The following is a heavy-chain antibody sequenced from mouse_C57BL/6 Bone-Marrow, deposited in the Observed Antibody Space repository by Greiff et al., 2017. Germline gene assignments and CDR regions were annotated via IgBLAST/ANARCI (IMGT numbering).Heavy chain of an antibody. CDR2: ISYSGST. J-gene: IGHJ2*01. CDR3: ARGVGLRRGGFDY. V-gene: IGHV3-8*02. D-gene: IGHD2-4*01. CDR1: GDSITSGY. Sequence: EVQLQQSGPSLVKPSQTLSLTCSVTGDSITSGYWHWIRKFPGNKLEYMGYISYSGSTYYNPSLKSRISITLDTSKNQYSLQLTSVTTEDTATYYCARGVGLRRGGFDYWGQGTTLTVSS.